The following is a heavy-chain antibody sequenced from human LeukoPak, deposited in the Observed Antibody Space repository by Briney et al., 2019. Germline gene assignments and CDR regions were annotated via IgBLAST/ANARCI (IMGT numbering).Heavy chain of an antibody. V-gene: IGHV4-39*07. CDR2: IYYSGST. Sequence: SETLSLTCTVSGGSISSGSYYWGWIRQPPGKGLEWIGSIYYSGSTYYNPSLKSRVTISVDTSKNQFSLKLSSVTAADTAVYYCARGRRWIQTRFDYWGQGTLVTVSS. CDR1: GGSISSGSYY. CDR3: ARGRRWIQTRFDY. J-gene: IGHJ4*02. D-gene: IGHD5-18*01.